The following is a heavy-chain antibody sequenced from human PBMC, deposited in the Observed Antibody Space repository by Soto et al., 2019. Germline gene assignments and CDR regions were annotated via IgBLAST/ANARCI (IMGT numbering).Heavy chain of an antibody. Sequence: GASVKVSCKASGYTFTSYAMHWVRQAPGQRLEWMGWINAGNGNTKYSQKFQGRVTITRDTSASTAYMELSSLRSEDTAVYYCAIVLGIAVAGTDWYDPWGRGTLVTVSS. J-gene: IGHJ5*02. CDR1: GYTFTSYA. D-gene: IGHD6-19*01. CDR2: INAGNGNT. CDR3: AIVLGIAVAGTDWYDP. V-gene: IGHV1-3*01.